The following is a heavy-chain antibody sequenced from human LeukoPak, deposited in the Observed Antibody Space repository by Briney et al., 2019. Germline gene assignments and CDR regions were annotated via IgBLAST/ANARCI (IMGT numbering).Heavy chain of an antibody. D-gene: IGHD3-16*01. V-gene: IGHV3-30*02. CDR1: GFTFSVSG. CDR3: AKQFGSYYMDV. J-gene: IGHJ6*03. CDR2: IRPDGNNK. Sequence: GGSLRLSCAASGFTFSVSGIHWVRQTPDKGLEWVAFIRPDGNNKFYADSVEGRFAISRDNFKNTLSLQMNSLRAEDAAVYYCAKQFGSYYMDVWGKGATVTVSS.